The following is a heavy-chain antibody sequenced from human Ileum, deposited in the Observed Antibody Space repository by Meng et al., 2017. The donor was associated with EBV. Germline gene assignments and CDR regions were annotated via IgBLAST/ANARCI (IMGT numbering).Heavy chain of an antibody. V-gene: IGHV4-4*02. J-gene: IGHJ1*01. D-gene: IGHD3-10*01. CDR3: LRGSGGSV. CDR2: IPHRGSS. CDR1: VASIGSRFW. Sequence: QVQLQGSGPGLVKPSGTLSLICAVSVASIGSRFWWTWVRQPPEKGLEWIGEIPHRGSSAYNPSLKSRVSMSIDKSKNQFSLKLTSVTAADTAVYHCLRGSGGSVWGQGTLVTVSS.